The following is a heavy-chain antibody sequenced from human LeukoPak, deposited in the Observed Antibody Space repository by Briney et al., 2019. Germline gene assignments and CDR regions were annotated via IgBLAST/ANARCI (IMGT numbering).Heavy chain of an antibody. CDR2: INAGNGNT. V-gene: IGHV1-3*01. D-gene: IGHD1-26*01. Sequence: GGSLRLSCAASGFTFTSYAMHWVRQAPGQRLEWMGWINAGNGNTKYSQKFQGRVTITRDTSASTAYMELSSLRSEDTAVYYCAREDSSGSYDYWGQGTLVTVSS. CDR1: GFTFTSYA. CDR3: AREDSSGSYDY. J-gene: IGHJ4*02.